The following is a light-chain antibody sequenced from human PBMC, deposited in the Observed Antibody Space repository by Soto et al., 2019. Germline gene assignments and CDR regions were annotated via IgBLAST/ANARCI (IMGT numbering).Light chain of an antibody. V-gene: IGLV2-11*01. CDR3: CSYAVSYTRV. Sequence: QSALTQPRSVSGSPGQSVTISCTGTSSDVGGYDYVSWYQQHPGKAPKLMVYDVTKRPSGVPDRFSVSKSGNTASLTISGLQDEDEADYYCCSYAVSYTRVFGTGTKLTVL. CDR1: SSDVGGYDY. J-gene: IGLJ1*01. CDR2: DVT.